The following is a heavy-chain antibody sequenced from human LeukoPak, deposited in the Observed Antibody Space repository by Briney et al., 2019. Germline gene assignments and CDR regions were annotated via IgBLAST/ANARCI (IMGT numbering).Heavy chain of an antibody. V-gene: IGHV1-18*01. CDR2: IGAYNDNT. CDR1: GYTFSSHG. Sequence: GASVKVSCKASGYTFSSHGVSWVRQAPGQGLEWMGWIGAYNDNTNYAQKLQGRVTMTTDTSTSTAYMELRSLRSDDTAVYYCARQQLVRGHDAFDIWGQGTMVTVSS. J-gene: IGHJ3*02. CDR3: ARQQLVRGHDAFDI. D-gene: IGHD6-13*01.